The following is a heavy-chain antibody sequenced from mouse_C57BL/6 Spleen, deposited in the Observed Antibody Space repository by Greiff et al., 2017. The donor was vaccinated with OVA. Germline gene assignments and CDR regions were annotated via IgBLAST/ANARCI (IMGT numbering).Heavy chain of an antibody. CDR2: IDPETGGT. CDR3: TKIYYYGSSYGFDD. CDR1: GYTFTDYE. J-gene: IGHJ2*01. V-gene: IGHV1-15*01. D-gene: IGHD1-1*01. Sequence: QVQLQQSGAELVRPGASVTLSCKASGYTFTDYEMHWVKQTPVHGLEWIGAIDPETGGTAYNQKFKGKAILTADKSSSTAYMELRSLTSEDSAVYYCTKIYYYGSSYGFDDWGQGTTLTVSS.